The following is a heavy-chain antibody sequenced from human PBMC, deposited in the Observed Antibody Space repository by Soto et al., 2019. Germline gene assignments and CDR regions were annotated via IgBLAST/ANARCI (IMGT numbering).Heavy chain of an antibody. CDR1: GFTFGTYG. D-gene: IGHD3-3*01. V-gene: IGHV3-23*01. CDR2: ITGGNT. Sequence: EVQLLESGGGVIQPGGSLRLSCAASGFTFGTYGMGWVRRAPGKGLEWVSTITGGNTYYAASVKGRFTISRDNSKNTLYLQMSSLRAEDTALYYCAKDKERGGYDSDFDSWGQGTLVTVSS. CDR3: AKDKERGGYDSDFDS. J-gene: IGHJ4*02.